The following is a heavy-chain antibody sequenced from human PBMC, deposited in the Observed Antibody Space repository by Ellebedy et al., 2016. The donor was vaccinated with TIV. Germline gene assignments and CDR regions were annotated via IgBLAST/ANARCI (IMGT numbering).Heavy chain of an antibody. CDR1: DFTVSSWY. V-gene: IGHV3-53*01. D-gene: IGHD7-27*01. CDR2: MYSGGST. Sequence: PGGSLRLSCAASDFTVSSWYMSWVRQAPGQGLEWVSVMYSGGSTYYADSVKGRFTISRDNSRNTLYLQMNSLRAGDSAIYYCGRDAVTGNGKWDCLDPWGQGTLVTVSS. CDR3: GRDAVTGNGKWDCLDP. J-gene: IGHJ5*02.